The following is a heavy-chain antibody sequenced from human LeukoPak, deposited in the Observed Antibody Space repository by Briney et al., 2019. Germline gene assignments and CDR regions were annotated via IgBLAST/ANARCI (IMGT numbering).Heavy chain of an antibody. J-gene: IGHJ4*02. Sequence: GGSLRLSCAASGFTFSSYGMHWVRQAPGKGLEWVAVISYDGSNKYYADSVKGRFTISRDNSKNTLYLQMNSLRAEDTAVYYCANGGTYYYDSSDPGDFDYWGQGTLVTVSS. CDR2: ISYDGSNK. V-gene: IGHV3-30*18. D-gene: IGHD3-22*01. CDR3: ANGGTYYYDSSDPGDFDY. CDR1: GFTFSSYG.